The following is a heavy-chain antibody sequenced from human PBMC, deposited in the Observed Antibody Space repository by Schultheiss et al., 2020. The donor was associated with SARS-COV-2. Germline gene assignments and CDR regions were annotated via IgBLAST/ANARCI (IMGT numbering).Heavy chain of an antibody. Sequence: SETLSLTCTVSGGSISSYYWSWIRQPAGKGLEWIGRIYTSGSTNYNPSLKSRVTMSVDTSKNQFSLKLSSVTAADTAVYYCVRGRSSYDSSDYNWFDPWGQGTLVTVSS. CDR3: VRGRSSYDSSDYNWFDP. CDR1: GGSISSYY. CDR2: IYTSGST. D-gene: IGHD3-22*01. V-gene: IGHV4-4*07. J-gene: IGHJ5*02.